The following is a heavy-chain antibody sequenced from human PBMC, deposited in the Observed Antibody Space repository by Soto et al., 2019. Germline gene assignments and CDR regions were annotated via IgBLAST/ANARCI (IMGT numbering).Heavy chain of an antibody. Sequence: SETLSLTCAVYGGSFSGYYWSWIRQPPGKGLEWIGEINHSGSTNYNPSLKSRVTISVDTSKNQFSLKLSSVTAADTAVYYCARGWGSTSSSYGPSFDYWGQGTLVTVSS. CDR2: INHSGST. D-gene: IGHD2-2*01. J-gene: IGHJ4*02. V-gene: IGHV4-34*01. CDR3: ARGWGSTSSSYGPSFDY. CDR1: GGSFSGYY.